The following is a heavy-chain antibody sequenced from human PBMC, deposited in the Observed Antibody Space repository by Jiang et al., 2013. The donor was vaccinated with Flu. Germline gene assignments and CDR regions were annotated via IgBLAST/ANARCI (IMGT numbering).Heavy chain of an antibody. CDR2: VYSDGST. CDR1: GFTVSRNY. Sequence: VQLVESGGGLIHPGGSLRLSCAASGFTVSRNYMSWVRQAPGKGLEWVAVVYSDGSTYYAASVRGRFTVSRDNSKNTLYLHMSSLRAEDTAVYYCSSCSMDNYYYGLDVWGQGTTVTVSS. CDR3: SSCSMDNYYYGLDV. D-gene: IGHD2-15*01. V-gene: IGHV3-53*01. J-gene: IGHJ6*02.